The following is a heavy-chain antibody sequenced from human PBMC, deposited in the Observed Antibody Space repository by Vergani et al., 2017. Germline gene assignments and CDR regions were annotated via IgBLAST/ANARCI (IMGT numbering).Heavy chain of an antibody. CDR3: ARESRAGYNYDY. V-gene: IGHV3-72*01. CDR2: TRNKANSYTT. CDR1: GFTFSDHY. J-gene: IGHJ4*02. Sequence: EVQLVESGGGLVQPGGSLRLSCAASGFTFSDHYMDWVRQAPGKGLEWVGRTRNKANSYTTEYAASVKGRFTISRDDSKNSLYLQMNSLKTEDTAVYYCARESRAGYNYDYWGQGTLVTVSS. D-gene: IGHD5-24*01.